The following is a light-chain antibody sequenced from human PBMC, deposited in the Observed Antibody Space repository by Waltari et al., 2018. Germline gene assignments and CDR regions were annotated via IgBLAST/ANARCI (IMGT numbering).Light chain of an antibody. Sequence: DIQMTQSPSSLSASVGDRVTITCRASQDISNNLNWYQQKPGNAPDLLIFAVFTLQSGVPSRFSGSGSGTEFTLTISSLQPEDSATYYCQQSYTMPMYTFGQGTKLEIK. CDR2: AVF. CDR3: QQSYTMPMYT. CDR1: QDISNN. V-gene: IGKV1-39*01. J-gene: IGKJ2*01.